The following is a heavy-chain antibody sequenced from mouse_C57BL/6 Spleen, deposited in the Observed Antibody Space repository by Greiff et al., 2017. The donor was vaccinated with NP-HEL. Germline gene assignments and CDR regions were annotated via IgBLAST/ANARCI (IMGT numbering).Heavy chain of an antibody. V-gene: IGHV1-59*01. CDR1: GYTFTSYW. Sequence: QVQLKQPGAELVRPGTSVKLSCKASGYTFTSYWMHWVKQRPGQGLEWIGVIDPSDSYTNYNQKFKGKATLTVDTSSSTAYMQLSSLTSEDSAVYYCARRLLRDLWFAYWGQGTLVTVSA. D-gene: IGHD2-3*01. CDR3: ARRLLRDLWFAY. J-gene: IGHJ3*01. CDR2: IDPSDSYT.